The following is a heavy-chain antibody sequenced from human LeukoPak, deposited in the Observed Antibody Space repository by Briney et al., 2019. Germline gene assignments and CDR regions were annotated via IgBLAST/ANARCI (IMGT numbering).Heavy chain of an antibody. D-gene: IGHD1-26*01. CDR2: INPDSDGT. J-gene: IGHJ4*02. CDR1: AYTFTNYY. CDR3: ARDPYSGSPFDY. V-gene: IGHV1-2*02. Sequence: ASVKVSCKASAYTFTNYYIHWVRQAPGQGLEWMGWINPDSDGTKYAQKFEGRVAMTRDTSISTAYMEVTRLSSDDTAVYFCARDPYSGSPFDYWGQGTLVTVSS.